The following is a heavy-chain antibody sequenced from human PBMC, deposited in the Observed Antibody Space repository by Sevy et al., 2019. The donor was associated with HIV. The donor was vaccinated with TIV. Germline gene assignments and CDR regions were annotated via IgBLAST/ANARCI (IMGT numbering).Heavy chain of an antibody. D-gene: IGHD2-2*01. CDR3: AKGGKVVPAAMPFGGIPDPPYDFDY. V-gene: IGHV3-33*06. Sequence: GGSLRLSCAASGFTFSSYGMHWVHQAPGKGLEWVAVIWYDGSNKYYADSVKGRFTISRDNSKNTLYLQMNSLRAEDTAVYYCAKGGKVVPAAMPFGGIPDPPYDFDYWGQGTLVTVSS. CDR2: IWYDGSNK. J-gene: IGHJ4*02. CDR1: GFTFSSYG.